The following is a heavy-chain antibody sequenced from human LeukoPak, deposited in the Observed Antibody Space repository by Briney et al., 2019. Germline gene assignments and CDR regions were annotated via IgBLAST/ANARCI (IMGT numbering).Heavy chain of an antibody. Sequence: SETLSLTCAVSGGSISSGGYSWSWLRQPPGKGLEWIGYIYHSGSTYYSPSLKSRVTISVDRSKNQFSLKLSSVTAADTAVYYCARRLREFAFDIWGQGTMVTVSS. J-gene: IGHJ3*02. V-gene: IGHV4-30-2*01. CDR1: GGSISSGGYS. CDR3: ARRLREFAFDI. D-gene: IGHD4-17*01. CDR2: IYHSGST.